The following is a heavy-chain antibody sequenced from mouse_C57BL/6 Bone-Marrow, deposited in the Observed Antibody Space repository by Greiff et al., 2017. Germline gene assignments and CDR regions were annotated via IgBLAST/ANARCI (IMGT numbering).Heavy chain of an antibody. D-gene: IGHD2-5*01. Sequence: QVQLQQPGAELVKPGASVKMSCKASGYTFTSYWITWVKQRPGQGLEWIGDIYPGSGSTNYNEKFKSKATLTVVTSSSTADLQLSSLTSEDSAVYYCARPYYSNDWYFDVWGTGTTVTVSS. V-gene: IGHV1-55*01. J-gene: IGHJ1*03. CDR1: GYTFTSYW. CDR3: ARPYYSNDWYFDV. CDR2: IYPGSGST.